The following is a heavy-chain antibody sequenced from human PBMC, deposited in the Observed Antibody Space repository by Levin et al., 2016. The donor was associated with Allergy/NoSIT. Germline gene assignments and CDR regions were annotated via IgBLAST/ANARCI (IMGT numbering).Heavy chain of an antibody. J-gene: IGHJ6*02. D-gene: IGHD6-13*01. V-gene: IGHV1-2*02. CDR1: GYTFTGYY. Sequence: ASVKVSCKASGYTFTGYYMHWVRQAPGQGLEWMGWINPNSGGTNYAQKFQGRVTMTEDTSTDTAYMELSSLRSEDTAVYYCARDLGSSSWYLYQYYYGMDVWGQGTTVTVSS. CDR3: ARDLGSSSWYLYQYYYGMDV. CDR2: INPNSGGT.